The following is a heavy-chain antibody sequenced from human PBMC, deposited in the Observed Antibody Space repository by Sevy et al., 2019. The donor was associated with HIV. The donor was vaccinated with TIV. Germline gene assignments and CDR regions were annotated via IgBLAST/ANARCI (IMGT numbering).Heavy chain of an antibody. Sequence: GESLKISCAASGFTFSSAWMSWVRQAPGKGLEWVGRIKSKIDGGAIDYAAPVKGRFSISREDSKNTGYLQMNSLKTEETAVYYCITDPGYRGYDEEVINYYYYGMDVWGQGTTVTVSS. CDR1: GFTFSSAW. CDR2: IKSKIDGGAI. V-gene: IGHV3-15*01. CDR3: ITDPGYRGYDEEVINYYYYGMDV. D-gene: IGHD5-12*01. J-gene: IGHJ6*02.